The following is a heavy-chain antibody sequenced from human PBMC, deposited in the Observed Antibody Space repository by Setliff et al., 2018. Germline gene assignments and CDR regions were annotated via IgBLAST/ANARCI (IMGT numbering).Heavy chain of an antibody. D-gene: IGHD5-12*01. CDR3: ARQDSGWFDY. CDR1: GGSISSYH. CDR2: IYYSGST. J-gene: IGHJ4*02. Sequence: PSETLSLTCTVSGGSISSYHWSWIRQPAGKGLEWIGSIYYSGSTYYNPSLKSRVTISVDTSKNQFSLKLSSVTAADTAVYYCARQDSGWFDYWGQGTLVTVSS. V-gene: IGHV4-59*05.